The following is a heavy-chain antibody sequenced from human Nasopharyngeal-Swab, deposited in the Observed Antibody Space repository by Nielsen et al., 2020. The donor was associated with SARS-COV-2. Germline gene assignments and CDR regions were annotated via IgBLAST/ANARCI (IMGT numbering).Heavy chain of an antibody. Sequence: SVKVSCKASGYTFTSYGFSWVRQAPGPGLEWMGWISAYNGNTNYAQKLQGRVTMTTDTSTSTAYMELRSLRSDDTAVYYCARDHGSSSLNYYYYYYMDVWGKGTTVTVSS. CDR1: GYTFTSYG. CDR2: ISAYNGNT. CDR3: ARDHGSSSLNYYYYYYMDV. D-gene: IGHD6-6*01. J-gene: IGHJ6*03. V-gene: IGHV1-18*01.